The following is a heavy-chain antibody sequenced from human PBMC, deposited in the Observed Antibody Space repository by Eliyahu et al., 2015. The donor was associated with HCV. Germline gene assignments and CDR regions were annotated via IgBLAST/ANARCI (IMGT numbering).Heavy chain of an antibody. V-gene: IGHV4-34*01. CDR1: GGSFSGYY. CDR2: INHSGST. Sequence: QVQLQQWGAGLLKPSETLSLTCAVYGGSFSGYYWSWIRQPPGKGLEWIGEINHSGSTNYNPSLKSRVTISVDTSKNQFSLKLSSVTAADTAVYYCARGIASNRFGWLDYWGQGTLVTVSS. CDR3: ARGIASNRFGWLDY. D-gene: IGHD3-10*01. J-gene: IGHJ4*02.